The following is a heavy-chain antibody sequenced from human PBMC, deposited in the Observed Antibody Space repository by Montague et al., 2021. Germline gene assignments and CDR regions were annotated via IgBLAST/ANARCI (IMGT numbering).Heavy chain of an antibody. D-gene: IGHD6-13*01. Sequence: SETLSLTCTVSGASITRNIYYWGWTRQSPGKGLEWIGSIYYSGNSFYQPSLKSRITMAVDTSKNQFSLKLSSVTAADTAIYYCARVFSSWYVGWFDPWGQGTLVTVSS. J-gene: IGHJ5*02. CDR3: ARVFSSWYVGWFDP. V-gene: IGHV4-39*07. CDR2: IYYSGNS. CDR1: GASITRNIYY.